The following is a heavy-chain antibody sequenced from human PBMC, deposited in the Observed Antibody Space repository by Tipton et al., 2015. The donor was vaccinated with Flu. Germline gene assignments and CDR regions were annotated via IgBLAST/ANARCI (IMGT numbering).Heavy chain of an antibody. J-gene: IGHJ4*02. V-gene: IGHV4-39*01. D-gene: IGHD3-10*02. CDR3: ARLSFYDVDLKNFYFDY. CDR2: VYYNGNT. CDR1: GGSINNYY. Sequence: TLSLTCSVSGGSINNYYLSWIRQPPGKGLEWIGGVYYNGNTYYNPSLKSRVAMSVDTSKNQMSLKLSSVTAADTAIFYCARLSFYDVDLKNFYFDYWGQGTLVTVSS.